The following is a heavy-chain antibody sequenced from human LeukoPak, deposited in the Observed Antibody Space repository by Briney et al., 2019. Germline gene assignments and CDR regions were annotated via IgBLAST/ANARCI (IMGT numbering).Heavy chain of an antibody. CDR3: ARHTRPGYSGYENAFDL. Sequence: SETLSLTCAVYGGSFSGYYWSWIRQPPGKGLEWIGEINHSGSTHYNPSLKSRVTMSVDTSKNQFSLKLNSVTAADTAVYYCARHTRPGYSGYENAFDLWGQGTMVTVSS. CDR2: INHSGST. D-gene: IGHD5-12*01. J-gene: IGHJ3*01. V-gene: IGHV4-34*01. CDR1: GGSFSGYY.